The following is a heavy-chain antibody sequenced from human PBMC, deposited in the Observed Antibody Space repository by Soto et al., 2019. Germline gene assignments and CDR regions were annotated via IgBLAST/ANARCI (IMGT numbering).Heavy chain of an antibody. CDR2: ITGSSGNI. CDR1: GFAFSSAG. J-gene: IGHJ4*02. D-gene: IGHD3-10*01. CDR3: AKDLIRGDGYEDPDY. Sequence: PGGSLRLSCAASGFAFSSAGMNWVRQAPGKGLEWISYITGSSGNIHYADSVKGRFTISRDNAKNSLYLQMNSLRDEDTAIFFCAKDLIRGDGYEDPDYWGQGTLVTVSS. V-gene: IGHV3-48*02.